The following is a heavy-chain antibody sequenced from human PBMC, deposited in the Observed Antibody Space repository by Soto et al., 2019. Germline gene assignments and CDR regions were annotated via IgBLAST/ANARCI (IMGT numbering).Heavy chain of an antibody. CDR2: IYPGDSDT. Sequence: GESQKISCKGSGYSFTSYWIGWVRQMPGKGLEWMGIIYPGDSDTRYSPSFQGQVTISADKSISTAYLQWSSLKASDTAMYYCARFRSYYYDSSGYYDAFDIWGQGTMVTVS. CDR3: ARFRSYYYDSSGYYDAFDI. V-gene: IGHV5-51*01. CDR1: GYSFTSYW. D-gene: IGHD3-22*01. J-gene: IGHJ3*02.